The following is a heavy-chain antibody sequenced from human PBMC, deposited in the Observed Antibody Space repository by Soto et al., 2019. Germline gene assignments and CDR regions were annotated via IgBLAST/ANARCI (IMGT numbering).Heavy chain of an antibody. J-gene: IGHJ6*02. CDR1: GFTFSTYR. CDR3: ARGGSSSDNGMDV. CDR2: ISSRSYTI. V-gene: IGHV3-48*02. D-gene: IGHD6-6*01. Sequence: EVQLVESGGGLVQPGGSRRLSCEASGFTFSTYRMNWVGRAPGKGLEWVSYISSRSYTIYYVDSVKGRFTISRDNAKNSLYLQMNSLRDEDTAVYYCARGGSSSDNGMDVWGQGTTVTVSS.